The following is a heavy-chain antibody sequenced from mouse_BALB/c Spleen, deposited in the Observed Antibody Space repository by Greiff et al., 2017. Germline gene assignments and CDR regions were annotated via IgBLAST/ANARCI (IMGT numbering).Heavy chain of an antibody. J-gene: IGHJ4*01. D-gene: IGHD2-4*01. Sequence: DVKLVESGGGLVQPGGSLKLSCAASGFTFSSYTMSWVRQTPEKRLEWVAYISNGGGSTYYPDTVKGRFTISRDNAKNTLYLQMSSLKSEDTAMYYCARHGAYDYDGAAMDYWGQGTSVTVSS. CDR3: ARHGAYDYDGAAMDY. V-gene: IGHV5-12-2*01. CDR2: ISNGGGST. CDR1: GFTFSSYT.